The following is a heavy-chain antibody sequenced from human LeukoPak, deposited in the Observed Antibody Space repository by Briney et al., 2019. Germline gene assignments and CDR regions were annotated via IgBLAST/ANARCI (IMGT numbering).Heavy chain of an antibody. V-gene: IGHV3-48*03. CDR3: ARVRRTISSRRGFDN. J-gene: IGHJ4*02. D-gene: IGHD3-9*01. CDR2: ISGGGSTI. CDR1: GFTFSSYA. Sequence: QPGGSLRLSCAASGFTFSSYAMTWVRQAPGKGLEWVSYISGGGSTIYYADSVKGRFIISRDNARNSIYLQLHSLRVEDTAFYYCARVRRTISSRRGFDNWGQGTLVTVSS.